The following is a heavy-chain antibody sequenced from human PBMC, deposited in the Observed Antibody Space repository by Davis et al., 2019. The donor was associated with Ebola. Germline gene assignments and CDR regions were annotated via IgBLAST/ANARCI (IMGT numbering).Heavy chain of an antibody. Sequence: ASVKVSCKASGYTSTVYYMHWVRQAPGQGLEWTGRIHPNSGGTAYAQKFLGRVTMTRDTSISTAYMELSRLRSDDTAVYYGAREPTNYYYGMDVWGKGTTVTVSS. J-gene: IGHJ6*04. CDR1: GYTSTVYY. CDR3: AREPTNYYYGMDV. V-gene: IGHV1-2*06. CDR2: IHPNSGGT.